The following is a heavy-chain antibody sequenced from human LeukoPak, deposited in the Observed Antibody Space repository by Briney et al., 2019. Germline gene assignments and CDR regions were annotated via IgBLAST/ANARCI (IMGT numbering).Heavy chain of an antibody. J-gene: IGHJ6*03. Sequence: ASVKVSCKASGYTFTSYGISWVRQAPGQGLEWMGWISAYNGNTNNAQKLQGRVTMTTDTSTSTAYMELRSLRSDDTAVYYCARGVVVVPAAKTRAGGLEGYYYYMDVWGKGTTVTVSS. V-gene: IGHV1-18*01. CDR3: ARGVVVVPAAKTRAGGLEGYYYYMDV. D-gene: IGHD2-2*01. CDR1: GYTFTSYG. CDR2: ISAYNGNT.